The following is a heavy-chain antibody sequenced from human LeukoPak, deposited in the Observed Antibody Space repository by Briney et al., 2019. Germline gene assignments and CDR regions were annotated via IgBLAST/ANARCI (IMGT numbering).Heavy chain of an antibody. CDR2: MNPNSGNT. Sequence: GASVKVSCKASGYTFTSYDINWVRQATGQGLEWMGWMNPNSGNTGYAQKFQGRVTMTRNTSISTAYMELSSLRSEDTAVYYCARGLVAAAGTGPASNYWGQGTLVTVSS. CDR1: GYTFTSYD. D-gene: IGHD6-13*01. CDR3: ARGLVAAAGTGPASNY. J-gene: IGHJ4*02. V-gene: IGHV1-8*01.